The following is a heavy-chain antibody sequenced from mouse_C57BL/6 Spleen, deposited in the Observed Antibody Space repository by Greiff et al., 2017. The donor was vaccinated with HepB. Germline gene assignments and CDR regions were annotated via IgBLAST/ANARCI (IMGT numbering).Heavy chain of an antibody. V-gene: IGHV2-2*01. CDR1: GFSLTSYG. Sequence: QVHVKQSGPGLVQPSQSLSITCTVSGFSLTSYGVHWVRQSPGKGLEWLGVIWSGGSTDYNAAFISRLSISKDNSKSQVFFKMNSLQADDTAIYYCARNRARGYDSYFDYWGQGTTLTVSS. J-gene: IGHJ2*01. D-gene: IGHD2-4*01. CDR2: IWSGGST. CDR3: ARNRARGYDSYFDY.